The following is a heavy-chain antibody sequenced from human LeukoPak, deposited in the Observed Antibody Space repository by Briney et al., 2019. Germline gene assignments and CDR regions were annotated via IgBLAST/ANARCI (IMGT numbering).Heavy chain of an antibody. CDR2: IIPIFGTA. CDR1: GGTFSSYA. D-gene: IGHD3-22*01. Sequence: SVKVSCKASGGTFSSYAISWVRQAPGQGREWMGGIIPIFGTANYAQKFQGRVTITTDESTSTAYMELSSLRSEDTAVYYCASGCYDSSGYPTFDIWGQGTMVTVSS. CDR3: ASGCYDSSGYPTFDI. J-gene: IGHJ3*02. V-gene: IGHV1-69*05.